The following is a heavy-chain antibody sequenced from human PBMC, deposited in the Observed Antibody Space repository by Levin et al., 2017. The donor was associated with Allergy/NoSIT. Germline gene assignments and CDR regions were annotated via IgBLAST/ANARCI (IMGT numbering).Heavy chain of an antibody. CDR3: AKDHGGGYDYFDY. J-gene: IGHJ4*02. Sequence: LSLTCAASGFTFSSYGMHWVRQAPGKGLEWVAVISYDGSNKYYADSVKGRFTISRDNSKNTLYLQMNSLRAEDTAVYYCAKDHGGGYDYFDYWGQGTLVTVSS. D-gene: IGHD5-12*01. CDR1: GFTFSSYG. CDR2: ISYDGSNK. V-gene: IGHV3-30*18.